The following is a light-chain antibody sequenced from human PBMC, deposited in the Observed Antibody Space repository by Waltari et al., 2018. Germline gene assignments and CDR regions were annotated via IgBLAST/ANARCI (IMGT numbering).Light chain of an antibody. V-gene: IGLV4-69*01. CDR1: SGHSSNI. Sequence: QLVLTQSPSASASLGASVKLTCTLSSGHSSNIIAWLPQPPGKGPRYLMQVNSDGSHRKGDGIPDRFAGASSGAERYLTISSRQAEDEADYYCETGGHGTWVFGGGTKLTVL. CDR3: ETGGHGTWV. J-gene: IGLJ3*02. CDR2: VNSDGSH.